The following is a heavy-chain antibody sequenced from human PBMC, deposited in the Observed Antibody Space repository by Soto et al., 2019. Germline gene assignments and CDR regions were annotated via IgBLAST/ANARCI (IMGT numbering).Heavy chain of an antibody. CDR3: ARAGAGRGY. CDR2: ISYSSSSI. Sequence: EVQLVESGGGLVQPGGSLRLSCAASGFTFSSYSMNWVRQAPGKGLEWISYISYSSSSIQYADSVKGRFTISRDNAKNSLDLQMSSLRAEDTAVYYCARAGAGRGYWGQGTLVTVAS. V-gene: IGHV3-48*01. J-gene: IGHJ4*02. D-gene: IGHD3-10*01. CDR1: GFTFSSYS.